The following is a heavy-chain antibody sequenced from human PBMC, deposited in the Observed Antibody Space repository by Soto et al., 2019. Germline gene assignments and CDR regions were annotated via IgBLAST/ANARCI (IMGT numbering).Heavy chain of an antibody. D-gene: IGHD4-4*01. CDR1: GFSFSSSA. V-gene: IGHV3-23*01. CDR2: ISGQGGTT. CDR3: AKENDYSIIESNWFDA. Sequence: EVILLESGGHLVAPGESLRLSCVASGFSFSSSALTWVRQAPGKGLEWVAYISGQGGTTYYADSVKGRFIISRDNSKNTLSLQMTSLRVEDTAVYYCAKENDYSIIESNWFDAWGPGTLVTVSS. J-gene: IGHJ5*02.